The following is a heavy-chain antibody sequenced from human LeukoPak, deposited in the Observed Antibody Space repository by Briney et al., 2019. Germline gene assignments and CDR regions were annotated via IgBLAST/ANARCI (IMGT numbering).Heavy chain of an antibody. CDR2: ISGSGGST. CDR3: AKREVVTSGPAFDY. V-gene: IGHV3-23*01. D-gene: IGHD4-23*01. J-gene: IGHJ4*02. CDR1: GFTFSSYA. Sequence: GGSLRLSCAASGFTFSSYAMSWVRQAPGKGLEGVSAISGSGGSTYYADSVKGRFTISRDNSKNTLYLQMNSLRAEDTAVYYCAKREVVTSGPAFDYWGQGTLVTVSS.